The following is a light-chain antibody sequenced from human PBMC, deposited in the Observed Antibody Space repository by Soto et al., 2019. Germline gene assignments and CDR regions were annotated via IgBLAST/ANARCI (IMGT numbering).Light chain of an antibody. CDR3: LQHSTYPLT. J-gene: IGKJ1*01. V-gene: IGKV1-17*01. Sequence: DIQMTQFPSSLSASVGDRVTITCRASQGIRNDLGWYQQKPGKAPKRLIYAVSSLQSGVPSRFSGSGSGTEFTLAISRLQPEDSATFYCLQHSTYPLTFGQGTKVEIK. CDR1: QGIRND. CDR2: AVS.